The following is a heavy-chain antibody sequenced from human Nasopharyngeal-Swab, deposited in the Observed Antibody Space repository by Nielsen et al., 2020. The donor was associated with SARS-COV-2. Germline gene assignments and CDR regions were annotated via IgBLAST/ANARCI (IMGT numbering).Heavy chain of an antibody. V-gene: IGHV3-48*02. Sequence: SLSLSCPPSGLSLSTNSMNWVRPPPGTWLEWVSYISSSSSTIYYADSVKGRFTISRDNAKNSLYLQMNSLRDEDTAVYYCATDYYGSGSYYNLYYYYGMDVWGQGTTVTVSS. CDR3: ATDYYGSGSYYNLYYYYGMDV. J-gene: IGHJ6*02. CDR1: GLSLSTNS. D-gene: IGHD3-10*01. CDR2: ISSSSSTI.